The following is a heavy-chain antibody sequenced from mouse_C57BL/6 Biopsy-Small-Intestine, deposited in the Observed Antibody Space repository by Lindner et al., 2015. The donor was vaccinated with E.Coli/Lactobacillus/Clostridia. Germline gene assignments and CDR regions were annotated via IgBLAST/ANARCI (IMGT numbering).Heavy chain of an antibody. CDR2: ILPGSGYT. J-gene: IGHJ1*03. CDR3: ARAYSNWYFDV. CDR1: GYTFTGYW. D-gene: IGHD2-5*01. V-gene: IGHV1-9*01. Sequence: VQLQESGAELMKPGASVKISCKASGYTFTGYWIEWVKQRPEHGLEWIGEILPGSGYTNDKEKFKGKATFTADTSSNTAYMQLSSLTTEDSAIYYCARAYSNWYFDVWGTGTTVTVSS.